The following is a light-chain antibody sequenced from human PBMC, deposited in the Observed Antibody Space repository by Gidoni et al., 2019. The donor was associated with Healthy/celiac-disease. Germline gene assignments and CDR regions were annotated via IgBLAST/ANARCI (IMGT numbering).Light chain of an antibody. CDR1: QSVSSY. V-gene: IGKV3-11*01. CDR2: DAS. Sequence: EIVLTQSPATLSLSPGERATLSCSASQSVSSYLAWYQQKPGQAPRLLIYDASNRATGIPARFSGSGSGTDLNLTISSLEPEDFAVDYCQQRSNWPRFTFGPGTKVDIK. J-gene: IGKJ3*01. CDR3: QQRSNWPRFT.